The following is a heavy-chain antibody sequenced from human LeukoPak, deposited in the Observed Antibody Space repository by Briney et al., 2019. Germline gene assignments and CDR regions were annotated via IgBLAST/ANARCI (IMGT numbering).Heavy chain of an antibody. CDR2: IIPILGVA. Sequence: SVTVSCKASGGTFSSYAISWVRQAPGQGLEWMGRIIPILGVANYAQKFQGRATITADKSTSTAYMELSSLRSEDTAVYYCAREKLVSSSWYGPFDYWGQGTLVTVSS. D-gene: IGHD6-13*01. CDR3: AREKLVSSSWYGPFDY. V-gene: IGHV1-69*04. CDR1: GGTFSSYA. J-gene: IGHJ4*02.